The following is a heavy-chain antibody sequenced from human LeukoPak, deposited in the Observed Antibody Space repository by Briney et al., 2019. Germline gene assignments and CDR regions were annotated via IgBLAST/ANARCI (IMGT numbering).Heavy chain of an antibody. CDR3: ARADGCNSLVPFDY. J-gene: IGHJ4*02. CDR1: GGSISSYY. V-gene: IGHV4-59*01. D-gene: IGHD5-24*01. CDR2: IYYSGST. Sequence: SETLSLTCTVSGGSISSYYLSWIRQPPGKGLEWIGYIYYSGSTKYNPSLKSRVTISVDTSKNQFSLKLSSVTAADTAVYYCARADGCNSLVPFDYWGQGTLVTVSS.